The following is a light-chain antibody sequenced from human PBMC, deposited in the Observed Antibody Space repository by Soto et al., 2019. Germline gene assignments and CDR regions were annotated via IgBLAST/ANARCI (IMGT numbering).Light chain of an antibody. J-gene: IGKJ4*01. CDR3: QQYSSYPLT. Sequence: DIQMTQSPSSLSVSVGDRVTITCRASETINTWLAWYQQKAGKAPKILIYDASKLERGVPSRLSVSGSEAEFTLTISSLQPDDLGTYYCQQYSSYPLTFGGGTKVEL. CDR2: DAS. V-gene: IGKV1-5*01. CDR1: ETINTW.